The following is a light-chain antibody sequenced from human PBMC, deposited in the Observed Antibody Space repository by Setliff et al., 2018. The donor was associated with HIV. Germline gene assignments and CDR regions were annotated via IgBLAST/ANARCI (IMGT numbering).Light chain of an antibody. V-gene: IGLV2-14*01. CDR1: SNDLGGYNY. CDR2: DVD. J-gene: IGLJ1*01. Sequence: QSALAQPASVSGSPGQSITISCTGSSNDLGGYNYVSWYQQHPGKAPKLVIYDVDSRPSGVSNRFSGSKSGNTASLTISGLQAEDEADYYCSSYKHSSLPYVFGTGTKVTLL. CDR3: SSYKHSSLPYV.